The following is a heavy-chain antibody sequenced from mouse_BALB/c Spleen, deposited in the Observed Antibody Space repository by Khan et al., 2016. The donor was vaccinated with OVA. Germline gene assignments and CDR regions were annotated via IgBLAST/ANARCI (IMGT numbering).Heavy chain of an antibody. J-gene: IGHJ3*01. CDR3: ARGGSSGPAWFAY. CDR1: GYSITSVYF. CDR2: IRYDGDS. Sequence: EVQLQESGPGLVKPSQSLSLTCSVTGYSITSVYFWNWIRQFPGNNLEWLGYIRYDGDSNYNPSLKNRISITRDTSKNQFFLKLNSVPPEDTATYYCARGGSSGPAWFAYWGQGTLVTVSA. V-gene: IGHV3-6*02. D-gene: IGHD3-1*01.